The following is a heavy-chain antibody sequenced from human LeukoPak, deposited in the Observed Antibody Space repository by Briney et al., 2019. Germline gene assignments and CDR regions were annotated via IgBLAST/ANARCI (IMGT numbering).Heavy chain of an antibody. Sequence: GESLKISCKGSGYSFTSYWIGWVRQMPGKGLEWMGIIYPGDSDTRYSPSFQGQVTISADKSISTAYLQWSSLKASDTAMYYCARHQVEGLVATILGIWFDPWGQGTLVTVSS. CDR3: ARHQVEGLVATILGIWFDP. V-gene: IGHV5-51*01. J-gene: IGHJ5*02. D-gene: IGHD5-12*01. CDR1: GYSFTSYW. CDR2: IYPGDSDT.